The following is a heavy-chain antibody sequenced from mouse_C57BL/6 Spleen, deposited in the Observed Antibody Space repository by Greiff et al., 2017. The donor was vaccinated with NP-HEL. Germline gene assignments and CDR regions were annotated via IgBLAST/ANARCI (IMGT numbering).Heavy chain of an antibody. Sequence: VKLVESGPGLVAPSQSLSITCTVSGFSLTSYAISWVRQPPGKGLEWLGVIWTGGGTNYNSALKSRLSISKDNSKSQVFLKMNSLQTDDTARYYCARNHGDYDVRTYWYFDGWGTGTTVTVSS. V-gene: IGHV2-9-1*01. CDR2: IWTGGGT. CDR3: ARNHGDYDVRTYWYFDG. D-gene: IGHD2-4*01. J-gene: IGHJ1*03. CDR1: GFSLTSYA.